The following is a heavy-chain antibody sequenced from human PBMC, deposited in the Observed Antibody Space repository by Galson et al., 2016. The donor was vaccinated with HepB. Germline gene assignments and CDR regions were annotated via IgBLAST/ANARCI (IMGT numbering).Heavy chain of an antibody. CDR2: IHHSGNS. J-gene: IGHJ6*02. V-gene: IGHV4-59*01. Sequence: SETLSLTCTVSGASISTYYWSWIRQPPGKGLEWVAFIHHSGNSNSNPSLKSRVTISIDTSKNQFSLKLNSVTAADTAVYYCATTAIAARPGYYGMDVWGQGTTVTVS. CDR1: GASISTYY. CDR3: ATTAIAARPGYYGMDV. D-gene: IGHD6-6*01.